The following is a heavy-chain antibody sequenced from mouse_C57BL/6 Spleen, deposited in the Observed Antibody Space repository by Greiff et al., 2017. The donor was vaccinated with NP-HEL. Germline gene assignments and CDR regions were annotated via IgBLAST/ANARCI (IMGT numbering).Heavy chain of an antibody. CDR2: IYPRSGNT. Sequence: QVQLQQSGAELARPGASVKLSCKASGYTFTSYGISWVKQRTGQGLEWIGEIYPRSGNTYYNEKFKGKATLTADKSSSTAYMELRSLTSEDSAVYFCARRRPGSSPYWYFDVWGTGTTVTVSS. CDR1: GYTFTSYG. V-gene: IGHV1-81*01. D-gene: IGHD1-1*01. CDR3: ARRRPGSSPYWYFDV. J-gene: IGHJ1*03.